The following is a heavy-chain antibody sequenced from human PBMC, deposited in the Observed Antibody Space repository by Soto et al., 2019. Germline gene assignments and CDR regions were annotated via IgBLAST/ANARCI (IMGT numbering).Heavy chain of an antibody. CDR2: IPGTGGST. CDR1: GFTFSSYA. D-gene: IGHD6-19*01. CDR3: AKGGRQWLVTSDFNY. Sequence: GGSLRLSCAAYGFTFSSYAMKWVRQAPGKELEWVSSIPGTGGSTYYADSVRGRFTVSRDNSKNTVSLEMTSLRAEDTAVYYCAKGGRQWLVTSDFNYWGQGA. J-gene: IGHJ4*02. V-gene: IGHV3-23*01.